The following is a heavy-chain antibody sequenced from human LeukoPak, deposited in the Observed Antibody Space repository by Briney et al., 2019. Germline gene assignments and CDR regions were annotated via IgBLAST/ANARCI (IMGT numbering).Heavy chain of an antibody. Sequence: GRSLRLSCAASGFTFSSYGMHWVRQAPGKGLEWVAVIWYDGSNKYYADSVKGRFTISRDNSKNTLYLQMNSLRAEDTAVYYCARDLNSGSSEHYFDYWGQGTLVIISS. J-gene: IGHJ4*02. CDR2: IWYDGSNK. V-gene: IGHV3-33*01. CDR3: ARDLNSGSSEHYFDY. D-gene: IGHD1-26*01. CDR1: GFTFSSYG.